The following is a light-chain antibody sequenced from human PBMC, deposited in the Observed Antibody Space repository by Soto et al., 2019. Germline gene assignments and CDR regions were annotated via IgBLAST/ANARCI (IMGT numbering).Light chain of an antibody. Sequence: EIVMTQSPATLSVSPGERATLSFSASQSVSSKLAWYQQKPGQAPRLLIYDASTRATGVPARFSGSGSGTEFTLTISSLQSEDFAVYYCQQYNNWPPWTFGQGTKVDIK. V-gene: IGKV3-15*01. CDR1: QSVSSK. CDR3: QQYNNWPPWT. J-gene: IGKJ1*01. CDR2: DAS.